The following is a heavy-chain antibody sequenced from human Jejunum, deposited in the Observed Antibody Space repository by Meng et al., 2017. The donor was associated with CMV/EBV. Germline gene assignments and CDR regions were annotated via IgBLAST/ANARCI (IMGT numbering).Heavy chain of an antibody. CDR2: IKEDGSQK. D-gene: IGHD6-19*01. Sequence: AEGFTFSNCVRTGVGQAPGKGLEWVANIKEDGSQKYNVDYVEGRFTISRDNAKNSLYLQMNSLGAEDTAVYYWARQEGNGWFRDAYWGQGTLVTVSS. J-gene: IGHJ4*02. CDR1: GFTFSNCV. V-gene: IGHV3-7*01. CDR3: ARQEGNGWFRDAY.